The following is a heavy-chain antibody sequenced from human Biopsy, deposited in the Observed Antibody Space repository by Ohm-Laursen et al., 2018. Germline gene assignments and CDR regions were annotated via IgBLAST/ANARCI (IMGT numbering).Heavy chain of an antibody. V-gene: IGHV3-30*18. CDR3: AKDRYNYTPIGGFSMDV. Sequence: SLRLSCSPSGFTLNNYGMQRVRPAPGKGLAWVAFIFYAGSNTYYADSVKGRFTISRDNSRDTLYLQMSSLRAEDTAVYYCAKDRYNYTPIGGFSMDVWGQGTTVTVSS. D-gene: IGHD5-18*01. J-gene: IGHJ6*02. CDR1: GFTLNNYG. CDR2: IFYAGSNT.